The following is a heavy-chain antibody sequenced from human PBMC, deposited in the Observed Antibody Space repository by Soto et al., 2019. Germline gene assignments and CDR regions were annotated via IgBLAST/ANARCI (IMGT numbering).Heavy chain of an antibody. V-gene: IGHV3-13*01. CDR3: ARGVRGYSGYDWGHLYYYYGMDV. D-gene: IGHD5-12*01. Sequence: EVQLVGSGGGLVQPGGSLRLSCAASGFTFSSYDMHWVRQATGKGLEWVSAIGTAGDTYYPGSVKGRFTISRENAKNSLYLHMNSLRAGDTAVYYCARGVRGYSGYDWGHLYYYYGMDVWGQGTTVTVSS. CDR1: GFTFSSYD. CDR2: IGTAGDT. J-gene: IGHJ6*02.